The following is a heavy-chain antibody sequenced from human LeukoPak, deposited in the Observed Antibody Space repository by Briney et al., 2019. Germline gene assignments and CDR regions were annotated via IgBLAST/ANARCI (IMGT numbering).Heavy chain of an antibody. J-gene: IGHJ6*02. Sequence: SETLSLTCTVSGGSISSYYWSWIRQLPGKGLEWIGYIYYSGSTNYNPSLKSRVTISVDTSKNQFSLKLSSVTAADTAVYYCARDSGLAMVRGVIPYYYYYGMDVWGQGTTVTVSS. CDR1: GGSISSYY. CDR2: IYYSGST. V-gene: IGHV4-59*01. D-gene: IGHD3-10*01. CDR3: ARDSGLAMVRGVIPYYYYYGMDV.